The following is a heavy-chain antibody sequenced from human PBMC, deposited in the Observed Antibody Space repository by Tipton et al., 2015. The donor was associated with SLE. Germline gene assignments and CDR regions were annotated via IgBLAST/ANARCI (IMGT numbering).Heavy chain of an antibody. CDR3: ARGTYCSAGSCCFVY. J-gene: IGHJ4*02. V-gene: IGHV4-34*01. Sequence: TLSLTCTVYVGSFSGYYWSWIRQSPGKGLEWIGEINHSGSTNYKPSLKSRVTISVDTSKNQFALKLSSVTAADTAVYYCARGTYCSAGSCCFVYWGQETLVHVSS. CDR2: INHSGST. D-gene: IGHD2-15*01. CDR1: VGSFSGYY.